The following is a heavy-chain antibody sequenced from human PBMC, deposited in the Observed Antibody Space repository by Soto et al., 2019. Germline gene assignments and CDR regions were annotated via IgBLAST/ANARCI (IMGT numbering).Heavy chain of an antibody. J-gene: IGHJ4*02. V-gene: IGHV4-4*07. CDR2: IYTSGST. CDR1: GGSVNGYY. D-gene: IGHD3-10*01. CDR3: ARDLKFGKADY. Sequence: SETLSLTCAVYGGSVNGYYWTWIRQPSGKGLEWIGRIYTSGSTNYNPSLKSRVTMSVDTSKNQFSLKLSSVTAADTAVYYCARDLKFGKADYWGQGSQVTVSS.